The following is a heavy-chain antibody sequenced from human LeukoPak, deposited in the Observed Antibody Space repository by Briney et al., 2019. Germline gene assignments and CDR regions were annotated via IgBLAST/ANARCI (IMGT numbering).Heavy chain of an antibody. CDR2: INPNSGGT. V-gene: IGHV1-2*02. Sequence: ASVKVSCKASGYTFTGYYMHWVRQAPGQGLEWMGWINPNSGGTNYAQKFQGRVTMTRDTSISTAYMELSRLRSDDTAVYYCARDPRDEYYYDSSGYYRDYWGQGTLVTVSS. CDR3: ARDPRDEYYYDSSGYYRDY. CDR1: GYTFTGYY. D-gene: IGHD3-22*01. J-gene: IGHJ4*02.